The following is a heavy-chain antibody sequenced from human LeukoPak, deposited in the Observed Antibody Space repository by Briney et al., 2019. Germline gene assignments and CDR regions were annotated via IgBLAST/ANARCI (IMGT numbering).Heavy chain of an antibody. J-gene: IGHJ4*02. CDR3: ARDEESSSSGLDY. CDR2: ISGKTSNI. D-gene: IGHD6-6*01. V-gene: IGHV3-21*01. CDR1: GFTFSQYS. Sequence: GGSLRLSCAASGFTFSQYSVNWVRQAPGKGLEWVSSISGKTSNIYYADSVKGRFTISRDNARNSLYLQMSSLRVEDTAVYYCARDEESSSSGLDYWGQGTLVIVSS.